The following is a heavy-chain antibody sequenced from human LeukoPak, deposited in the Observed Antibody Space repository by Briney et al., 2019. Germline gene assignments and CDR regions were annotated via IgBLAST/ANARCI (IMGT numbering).Heavy chain of an antibody. CDR1: GGSISSSSYY. CDR3: ARGRVGIVGAAYVDY. CDR2: IYYSGST. D-gene: IGHD1-26*01. V-gene: IGHV4-39*01. Sequence: SETLSLTCTVSGGSISSSSYYWGWIRQPPGKGLEWIGSIYYSGSTYYNPSLKSRVTISVDTSKNQFSLKLSSVTAADTAVYYCARGRVGIVGAAYVDYWGQGTLVTVSS. J-gene: IGHJ4*02.